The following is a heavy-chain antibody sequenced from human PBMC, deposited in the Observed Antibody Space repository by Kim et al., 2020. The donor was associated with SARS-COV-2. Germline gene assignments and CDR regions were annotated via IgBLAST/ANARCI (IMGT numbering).Heavy chain of an antibody. CDR1: GASIRTSDYY. CDR3: TCLDF. CDR2: TDNYGDP. V-gene: IGHV4-39*03. J-gene: IGHJ4*02. Sequence: SETLSLTCTVSGASIRTSDYYWCWLRQAPGKGLELIAYTDNYGDPYYAPSLKTRVTMSVDASQNQFSLRISSVTAADTAMYYCTCLDFWGQGTHVTVSA.